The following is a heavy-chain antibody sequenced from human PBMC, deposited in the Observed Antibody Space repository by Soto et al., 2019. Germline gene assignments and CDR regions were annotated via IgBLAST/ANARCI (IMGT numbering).Heavy chain of an antibody. D-gene: IGHD5-18*01. CDR1: GGTFSSYT. CDR2: IIPMLGIA. V-gene: IGHV1-69*02. J-gene: IGHJ4*02. Sequence: QVQLVQSGAEVKKPGSSVKVSCKASGGTFSSYTFSWVRQAPGQGLEWMGRIIPMLGIANYAQKFQGRDXIXAXXAASTAYMELSSLSSEDTAVYYSAHRGYSYGFVIYWGQGTLVTVSS. CDR3: AHRGYSYGFVIY.